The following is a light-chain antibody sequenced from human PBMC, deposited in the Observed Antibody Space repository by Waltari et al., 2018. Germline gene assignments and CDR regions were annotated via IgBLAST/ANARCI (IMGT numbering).Light chain of an antibody. Sequence: LVLTQSPSASPSLGASVTLTCPLSRGYTSNVIAWLQQQPGKGPRYLMKVNSDGSHRKGDDIPDRFSASKSGTECYLTISSLQSEDEADYFCQTGGHGTWVFGGGTKLTVL. CDR2: VNSDGSH. CDR1: RGYTSNV. J-gene: IGLJ3*02. CDR3: QTGGHGTWV. V-gene: IGLV4-69*01.